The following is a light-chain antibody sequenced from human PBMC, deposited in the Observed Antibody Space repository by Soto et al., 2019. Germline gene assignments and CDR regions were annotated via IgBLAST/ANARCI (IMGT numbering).Light chain of an antibody. V-gene: IGKV3-15*01. CDR2: GAS. Sequence: EIVMTQSPATLSVSPGERATLSCRASQTLYNNLAWYQQKLGQAPRLLIYGASARATDIPARFSGSGSGTEFTLTISSLQSEDFAIYYCQQYSGWPLTFGGGTKVEIK. J-gene: IGKJ4*01. CDR3: QQYSGWPLT. CDR1: QTLYNN.